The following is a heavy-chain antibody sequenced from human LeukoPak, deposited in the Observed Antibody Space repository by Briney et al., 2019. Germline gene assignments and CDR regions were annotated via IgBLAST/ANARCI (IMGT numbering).Heavy chain of an antibody. CDR2: TYYRSKWYN. CDR3: ARDLGNTGWHTFDY. CDR1: GDDVSSKNGA. V-gene: IGHV6-1*01. D-gene: IGHD6-19*01. Sequence: SQTLSPTCVVSGDDVSSKNGAWNWIRQSPSRGLEWLGRTYYRSKWYNDYAESMEGRIIISQDTSKNQYSLHLNSVTPDDTAVYYCARDLGNTGWHTFDYWGQGTLVTVSS. J-gene: IGHJ4*02.